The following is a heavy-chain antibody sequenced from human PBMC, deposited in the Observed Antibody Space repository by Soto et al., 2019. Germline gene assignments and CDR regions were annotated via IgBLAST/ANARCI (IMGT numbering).Heavy chain of an antibody. CDR1: GFTFSSYE. V-gene: IGHV3-48*03. CDR3: ARSDVWTGYYALDY. J-gene: IGHJ4*02. Sequence: PGGSLRLSCGASGFTFSSYEMNWVRQAPGKGLEWVPDISSSGTTKYYADSVQGRFTISRDNAKNSLYLQMSSLRAEDTAIYYCARSDVWTGYYALDYWGQGTLVTVSS. D-gene: IGHD3-3*01. CDR2: ISSSGTTK.